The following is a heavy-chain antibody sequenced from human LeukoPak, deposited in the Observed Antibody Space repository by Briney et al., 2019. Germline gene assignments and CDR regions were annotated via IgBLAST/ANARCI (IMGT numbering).Heavy chain of an antibody. Sequence: GGSLRLSCAASGFTFSSYAMSWVRQAPGKGLEWVSAISGSGGSTYYADSVKGRFTISRDNAKNSLYLQMNSLRAEDTAVYYCARNLGYCSGGSCHSPHYGMDVWGQGTTVTVSS. J-gene: IGHJ6*02. CDR2: ISGSGGST. V-gene: IGHV3-23*01. CDR3: ARNLGYCSGGSCHSPHYGMDV. CDR1: GFTFSSYA. D-gene: IGHD2-15*01.